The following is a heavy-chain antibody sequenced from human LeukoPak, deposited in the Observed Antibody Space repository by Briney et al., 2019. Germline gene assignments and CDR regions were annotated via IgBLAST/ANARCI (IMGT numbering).Heavy chain of an antibody. Sequence: PGGSLRLSCAASGFTFSSYSMNWVRQAPGKGLEWVSSISSSSSYIYYADSVKGRFTISRDNAKNSLYLQMNSLRAEDTAVYYCARGAVGVVVPAAQARFGPWGQGTLVTVSS. CDR2: ISSSSSYI. D-gene: IGHD2-2*01. J-gene: IGHJ5*02. CDR3: ARGAVGVVVPAAQARFGP. V-gene: IGHV3-21*01. CDR1: GFTFSSYS.